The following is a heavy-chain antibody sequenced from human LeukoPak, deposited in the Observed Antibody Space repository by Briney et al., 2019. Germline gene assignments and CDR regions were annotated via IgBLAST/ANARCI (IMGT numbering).Heavy chain of an antibody. CDR1: GYSFTTYW. Sequence: HVEALCVSSTGSGYSFTTYWFVWGRQCLGEDLEWMGIINTGDSDARYSPSFQGQVTISADKSISTAYLQWSSLKASDTAIYNCARAWNFDYWGQGTLVTVSS. CDR3: ARAWNFDY. D-gene: IGHD1-1*01. V-gene: IGHV5-51*01. CDR2: INTGDSDA. J-gene: IGHJ4*02.